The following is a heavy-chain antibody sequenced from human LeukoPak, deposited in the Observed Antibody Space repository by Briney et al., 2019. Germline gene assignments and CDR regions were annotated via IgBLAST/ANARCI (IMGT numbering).Heavy chain of an antibody. CDR1: GGTFSSYA. CDR3: ARGQLLYNWFDP. D-gene: IGHD2-2*01. V-gene: IGHV1-69*13. J-gene: IGHJ5*02. CDR2: IIPILGTA. Sequence: ASVKVSCKASGGTFSSYAISWVRQAPGQGLEWMGGIIPILGTANYAQKFQGRVTITADESTSTAFMELSSLRSEDTAVYCCARGQLLYNWFDPWGQGSLVSVCS.